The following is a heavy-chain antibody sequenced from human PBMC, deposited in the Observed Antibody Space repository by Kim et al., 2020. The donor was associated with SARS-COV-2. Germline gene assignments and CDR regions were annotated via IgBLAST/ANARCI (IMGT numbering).Heavy chain of an antibody. D-gene: IGHD2-2*01. CDR1: GFTFSSYA. J-gene: IGHJ6*03. V-gene: IGHV3-23*01. CDR2: ISGSGGST. Sequence: GGSLRLSCAASGFTFSSYAMSWVRQAPGKGLEWVSAISGSGGSTYYADSVKGRFTISRDNSKNTLYLQMNSLRAEDTAVYYCAKDGDAYCSSPSCYYYYYMDAWGKGTTVTASS. CDR3: AKDGDAYCSSPSCYYYYYMDA.